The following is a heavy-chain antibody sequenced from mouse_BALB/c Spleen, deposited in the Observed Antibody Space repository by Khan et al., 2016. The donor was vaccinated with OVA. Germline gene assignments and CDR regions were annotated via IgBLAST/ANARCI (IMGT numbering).Heavy chain of an antibody. Sequence: QIQLVQSGPEMKKPGETVKISCKASGYTFTNYGMNWVKQSPGKALKWMGWINTFTGEPTYADDFKGRFAFSLETSASTASLQINNLKNEDTATYFCARPPYFSYSLDQWGQGTSVTGSS. D-gene: IGHD2-12*01. CDR2: INTFTGEP. V-gene: IGHV9-3-1*01. CDR3: ARPPYFSYSLDQ. J-gene: IGHJ4*01. CDR1: GYTFTNYG.